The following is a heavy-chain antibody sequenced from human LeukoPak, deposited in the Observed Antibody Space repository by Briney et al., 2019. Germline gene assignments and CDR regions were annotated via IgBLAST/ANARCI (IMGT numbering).Heavy chain of an antibody. J-gene: IGHJ3*02. Sequence: ASVKVSCTASGYTFTSYAMHWVRQAPGQRLEWMGWINAGNGNTKYSQKFQGRVTITRDTSASTAYMELSSLRSEDTAVYYCARDSEAPTTVTPLGAFDIWGQGTMVTVSS. CDR2: INAGNGNT. CDR1: GYTFTSYA. V-gene: IGHV1-3*01. D-gene: IGHD4-17*01. CDR3: ARDSEAPTTVTPLGAFDI.